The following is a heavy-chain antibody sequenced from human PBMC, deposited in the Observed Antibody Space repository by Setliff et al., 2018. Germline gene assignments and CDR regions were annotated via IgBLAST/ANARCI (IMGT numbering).Heavy chain of an antibody. CDR3: AKNWATAHHYYYGMDV. J-gene: IGHJ6*02. Sequence: GGSLRLSCAASGFTFNRHNMNWVRQAPGKGLEWISFINFNADGLYYADSVRGRFTVSRDNAKESLYLQMNNLGAEDTAVYYCAKNWATAHHYYYGMDVWGQGTTVTVSS. CDR2: INFNADGL. D-gene: IGHD2-21*02. CDR1: GFTFNRHN. V-gene: IGHV3-48*01.